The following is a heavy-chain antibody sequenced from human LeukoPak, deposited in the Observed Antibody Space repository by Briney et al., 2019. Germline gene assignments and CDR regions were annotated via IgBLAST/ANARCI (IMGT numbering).Heavy chain of an antibody. V-gene: IGHV3-23*01. D-gene: IGHD6-19*01. CDR2: ISGSGGST. J-gene: IGHJ4*02. Sequence: GGSLRLSCAASGFTFSSYSMNWVRQAPGKGLEWVSGISGSGGSTYYADSVKGRCTISRDNSKNTLSLQMNSLRAEDTALYYCARGKGIAVSSFDYWGQGTLVTVSS. CDR1: GFTFSSYS. CDR3: ARGKGIAVSSFDY.